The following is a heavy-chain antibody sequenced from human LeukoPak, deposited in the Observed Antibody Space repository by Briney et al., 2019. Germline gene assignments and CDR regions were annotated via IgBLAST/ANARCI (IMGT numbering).Heavy chain of an antibody. D-gene: IGHD3-10*01. V-gene: IGHV4-61*01. J-gene: IGHJ4*02. CDR1: GGSVSSGSYY. CDR3: ARYRTARGKFDY. CDR2: IYYSGST. Sequence: SETLSLTCTVSGGSVSSGSYYWSWIRQPPGKGLEWIGYIYYSGSTNYNPSLKSRVTISVDTSKNQFSLKLSSVTAADTAVYYCARYRTARGKFDYWGQGTLVTVSS.